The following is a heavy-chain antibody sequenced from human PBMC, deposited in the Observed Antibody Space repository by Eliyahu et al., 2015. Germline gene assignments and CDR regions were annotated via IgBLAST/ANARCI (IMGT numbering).Heavy chain of an antibody. D-gene: IGHD3-3*01. CDR3: ARVGVEEVRLTYYDFWSGYYNPNWFDP. V-gene: IGHV3-21*01. Sequence: GPASVSPFSSXSXYMYXADSVKGRFTISRDNAKXSLYLQMNSLXAEDTAVYYCARVGVEEVRLTYYDFWSGYYNPNWFDPWGQGTLVTVSS. J-gene: IGHJ5*02. CDR2: FSSXSXYM.